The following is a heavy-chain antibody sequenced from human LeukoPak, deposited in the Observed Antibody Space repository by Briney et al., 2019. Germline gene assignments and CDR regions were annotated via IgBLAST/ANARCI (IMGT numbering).Heavy chain of an antibody. CDR3: AKDFWSGYSPAGYFDY. J-gene: IGHJ4*02. Sequence: GGSLRLSCAASGFTFSSYAMSWVRQTPGKGLEWVSAISGSGGSTYYADSVKGRFTISRDNSKNTLYLQMNSLRAEDTAVYYCAKDFWSGYSPAGYFDYWGQGTLVTVSS. CDR1: GFTFSSYA. CDR2: ISGSGGST. V-gene: IGHV3-23*01. D-gene: IGHD3-3*01.